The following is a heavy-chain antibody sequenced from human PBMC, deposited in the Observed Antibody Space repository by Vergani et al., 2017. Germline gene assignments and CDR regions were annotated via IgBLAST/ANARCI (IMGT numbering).Heavy chain of an antibody. CDR3: AKATYSSTKGRCDY. V-gene: IGHV3-9*01. CDR2: ISWNSGSI. D-gene: IGHD5-18*01. CDR1: GFTFDDYA. J-gene: IGHJ4*02. Sequence: EVQLVESGGGLVQPGRSLRLSCAASGFTFDDYAMHWVRQAPGKGLEWVSGISWNSGSIGYADSVKGRFTISRDNAKNSLYLQMNSLRAEDTALYYCAKATYSSTKGRCDYWGQGTLVTVSS.